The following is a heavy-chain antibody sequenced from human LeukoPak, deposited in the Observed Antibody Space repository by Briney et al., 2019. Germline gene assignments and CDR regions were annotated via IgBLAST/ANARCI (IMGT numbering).Heavy chain of an antibody. Sequence: GGSLRLSCAASGFTFSSYGMSWVRQAPGKGLEWVSAISGSGGSTYYADSVKGRFTISRDNSKNTLYLQMNSLRAEDTAVYYCARVRGAVASYFDYWGQGTLVTVSS. J-gene: IGHJ4*02. CDR3: ARVRGAVASYFDY. CDR1: GFTFSSYG. D-gene: IGHD6-19*01. CDR2: ISGSGGST. V-gene: IGHV3-23*01.